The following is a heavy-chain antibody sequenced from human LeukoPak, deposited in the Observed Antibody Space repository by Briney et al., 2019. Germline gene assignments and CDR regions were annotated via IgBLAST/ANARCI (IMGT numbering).Heavy chain of an antibody. Sequence: ASVKVPCKASGYSFTDYYMHWVRQAPGQGLEWMGWISPKSGGSNYAQKLQGRVTMTTDTSTSTAYMELRSLRSDDTAVYYCARDPPRIAAAGTGGYWGQGTLVTVSS. V-gene: IGHV1-2*02. D-gene: IGHD6-13*01. J-gene: IGHJ4*02. CDR3: ARDPPRIAAAGTGGY. CDR1: GYSFTDYY. CDR2: ISPKSGGS.